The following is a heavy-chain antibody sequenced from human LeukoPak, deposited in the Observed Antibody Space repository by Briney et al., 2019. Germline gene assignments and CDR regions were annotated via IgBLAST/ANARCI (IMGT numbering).Heavy chain of an antibody. D-gene: IGHD2-2*01. CDR1: GYTFTSYG. V-gene: IGHV1-18*01. CDR2: ISAYNGNT. CDR3: ARYCSXTXXASPYGMDV. J-gene: IGHJ6*02. Sequence: ASVKVSCKASGYTFTSYGISWVRQAPGQGLEWMGWISAYNGNTNYAQKLQGRVTMTTDTSTSTAYMELRSLRSDDTAVYYCARYCSXTXXASPYGMDVWGQGTTVTV.